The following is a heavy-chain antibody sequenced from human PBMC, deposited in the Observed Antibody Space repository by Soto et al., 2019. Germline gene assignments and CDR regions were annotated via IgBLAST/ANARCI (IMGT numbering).Heavy chain of an antibody. CDR1: RFTFSSYA. J-gene: IGHJ4*02. V-gene: IGHV3-23*01. CDR3: QKVRQKQLIVGPSKY. D-gene: IGHD1-26*01. Sequence: VQLLESGGGLVQPGGSLRLSCAASRFTFSSYAMSWVRQAPGKGLEWVSAISGSGGSTYYADSVKGRFTISRDNSKYTHNLQMNSLRDEDTAVYYCQKVRQKQLIVGPSKYWGQGCLVSV. CDR2: ISGSGGST.